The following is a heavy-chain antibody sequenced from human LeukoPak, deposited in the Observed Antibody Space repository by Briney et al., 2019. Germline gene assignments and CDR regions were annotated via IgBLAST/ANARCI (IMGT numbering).Heavy chain of an antibody. D-gene: IGHD1-1*01. J-gene: IGHJ4*02. CDR2: IYYSGST. V-gene: IGHV4-39*01. CDR3: ARHDGTGTTSPVDY. Sequence: PSETLSLTCTVSGGSISSSSYYWGWIRQPPGKGLEWIGSIYYSGSTYYNPSLKSRVTISVDTSKNQFSLKLSPVTAADTAVYYCARHDGTGTTSPVDYWGQGTLVTVSS. CDR1: GGSISSSSYY.